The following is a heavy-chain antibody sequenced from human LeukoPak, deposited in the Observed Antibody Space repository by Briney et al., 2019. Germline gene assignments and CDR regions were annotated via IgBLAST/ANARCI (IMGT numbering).Heavy chain of an antibody. CDR1: GYTFTGYY. V-gene: IGHV1-2*02. D-gene: IGHD6-19*01. CDR3: ARGQAGDQWPNYYNMDV. Sequence: ASVKVSCKASGYTFTGYYIQWVRQAPGEGLEWMGWINTNSGGSNHAQKFQGRVTMTRDRSISTAYMEVSRLRSDDTAVYYRARGQAGDQWPNYYNMDVWGQGTTVTVSS. J-gene: IGHJ6*02. CDR2: INTNSGGS.